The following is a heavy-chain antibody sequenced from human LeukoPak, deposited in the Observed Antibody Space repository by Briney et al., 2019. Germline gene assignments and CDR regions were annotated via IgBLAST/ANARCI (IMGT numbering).Heavy chain of an antibody. CDR2: IYPGDSDT. D-gene: IGHD2-15*01. V-gene: IGHV5-51*01. CDR1: GYRFTNYW. Sequence: PGGALQISCKGSGYRFTNYWIGWVRQMPGKGVEGMGIIYPGDSDTRYSPSFQGQVTISSDKSISTAYLQWSSLKASDTAMYYCARRGDYCSADNCYPWWFDPWGQGTLVTVSS. J-gene: IGHJ5*02. CDR3: ARRGDYCSADNCYPWWFDP.